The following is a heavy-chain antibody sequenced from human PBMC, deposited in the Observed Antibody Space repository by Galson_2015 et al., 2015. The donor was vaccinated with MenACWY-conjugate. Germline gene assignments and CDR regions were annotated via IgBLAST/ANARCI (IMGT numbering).Heavy chain of an antibody. CDR3: ARQTSSGWSLKTPLDY. D-gene: IGHD6-13*01. Sequence: QSGAEVTKPGESLKISCKGSGYSFITYWIGWVHQMPGKGLEWMGVIYPGDSDTRYSPSFQGQVTISVDKSISTTYLQWSSLKASDSAMYYCARQTSSGWSLKTPLDYWGQGTLVTVSS. V-gene: IGHV5-51*07. J-gene: IGHJ4*02. CDR2: IYPGDSDT. CDR1: GYSFITYW.